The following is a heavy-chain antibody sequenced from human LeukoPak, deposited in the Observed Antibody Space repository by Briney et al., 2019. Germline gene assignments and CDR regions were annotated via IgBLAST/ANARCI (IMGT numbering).Heavy chain of an antibody. D-gene: IGHD3-10*01. Sequence: GGSLRLSCVASGFTFSDYYMSWVRQAPGKGLEWVSYISSSGSNIHYAGSVKGRFTIFRDNAQNSLYLQMNSLRAEDTAVYYCARDRADQTYYYYYYMDVWGKGTTVTVSS. CDR1: GFTFSDYY. CDR2: ISSSGSNI. J-gene: IGHJ6*03. V-gene: IGHV3-11*04. CDR3: ARDRADQTYYYYYYMDV.